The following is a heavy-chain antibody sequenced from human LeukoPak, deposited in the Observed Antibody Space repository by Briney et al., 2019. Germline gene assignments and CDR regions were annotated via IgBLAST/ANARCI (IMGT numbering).Heavy chain of an antibody. Sequence: SETLSLTCTVSGGSIGSGGYYWSWIRQPPGKGLEWIGYIYHSGSTYYNPSLKSRVTISVDTSKNQFSLKLSSVTAADTAVYYCARGAYYYDSSGYAFDIWGQGTMVTVSS. V-gene: IGHV4-30-2*01. J-gene: IGHJ3*02. CDR1: GGSIGSGGYY. CDR2: IYHSGST. D-gene: IGHD3-22*01. CDR3: ARGAYYYDSSGYAFDI.